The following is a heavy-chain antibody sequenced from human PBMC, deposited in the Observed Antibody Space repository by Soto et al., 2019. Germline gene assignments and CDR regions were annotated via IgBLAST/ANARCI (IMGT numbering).Heavy chain of an antibody. CDR3: ASTKYYSSAYYYWDLGL. J-gene: IGHJ2*01. D-gene: IGHD3-22*01. CDR2: IIPIFGTA. CDR1: EDTFRNYA. V-gene: IGHV1-69*06. Sequence: QVELVQSGAEVKKPGSSVKVSCQASEDTFRNYAISWVRQAPGQGLEWMGGIIPIFGTANYAQKFQGRVTITADTSANTVYLELSSLRSEDTAVDYCASTKYYSSAYYYWDLGLLGRGTLVTVSS.